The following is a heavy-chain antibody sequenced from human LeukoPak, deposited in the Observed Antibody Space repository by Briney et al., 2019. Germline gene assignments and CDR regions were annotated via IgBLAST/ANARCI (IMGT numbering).Heavy chain of an antibody. Sequence: PSQTLSPTRSVFSDSISSTSGTYFWGWIRQPAGKGLEWIGRINTSGSTNYNPSLKSRVTRSVDTSKNQFSLKVTSVTAADTAVYYCARYRLGWFDPWGQGTLVTVSS. D-gene: IGHD1-1*01. J-gene: IGHJ5*02. CDR3: ARYRLGWFDP. CDR2: INTSGST. CDR1: SDSISSTSGTYF. V-gene: IGHV4-61*02.